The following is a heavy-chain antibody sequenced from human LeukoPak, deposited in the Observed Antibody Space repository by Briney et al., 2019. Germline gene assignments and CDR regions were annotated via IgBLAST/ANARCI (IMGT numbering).Heavy chain of an antibody. Sequence: GGSLRLSCAASGFTFSSYSMNWVRQAPGKGLEWVSSISSSSSYIYYADSVKGRFTISRDNAKNSLYLQMNSLRAEDTAVYYCASDCYDSSGYFRKNYWGQGTLVTVSS. J-gene: IGHJ4*02. CDR1: GFTFSSYS. V-gene: IGHV3-21*01. D-gene: IGHD3-22*01. CDR2: ISSSSSYI. CDR3: ASDCYDSSGYFRKNY.